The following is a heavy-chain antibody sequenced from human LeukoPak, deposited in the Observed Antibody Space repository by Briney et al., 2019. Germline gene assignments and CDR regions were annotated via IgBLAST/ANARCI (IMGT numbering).Heavy chain of an antibody. J-gene: IGHJ4*02. CDR1: GYTFTGYY. D-gene: IGHD3-9*01. CDR3: ARDELRYFDWLTRPSFDY. CDR2: INPNSGGT. V-gene: IGHV1-2*02. Sequence: ASVKVSCKASGYTFTGYYMHWVRQAPGQGLEWMGWINPNSGGTNYAQKLQGRVTMTTDTSTSTAYMELRSLRSDDTAVYYCARDELRYFDWLTRPSFDYWGQGTLVTVSS.